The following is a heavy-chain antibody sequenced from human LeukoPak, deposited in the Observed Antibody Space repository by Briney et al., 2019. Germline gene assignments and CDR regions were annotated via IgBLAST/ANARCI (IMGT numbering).Heavy chain of an antibody. Sequence: ASVKVSCKASGYTFTGYYMHWVRQAPGQGLEWMGWINPNSGGTNYAQKFQGRVTMTRDTSISTAYMELSRLRSDDTAGYYCARSQIINYYDSSGYYSSPFLYIWGQGTLVTVSS. V-gene: IGHV1-2*02. J-gene: IGHJ4*02. CDR2: INPNSGGT. D-gene: IGHD3-22*01. CDR3: ARSQIINYYDSSGYYSSPFLYI. CDR1: GYTFTGYY.